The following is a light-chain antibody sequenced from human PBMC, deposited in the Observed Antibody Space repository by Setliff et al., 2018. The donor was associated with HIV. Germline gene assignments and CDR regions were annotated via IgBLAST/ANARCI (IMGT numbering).Light chain of an antibody. CDR2: DVT. J-gene: IGLJ1*01. Sequence: LTQPRSVSGSPGQSVTISCTGTSSDVGGYNFVSWYQQRPGKAPKLVIYDVTKRPSGVPDRFSGSKSGNTASLTISGLQAEDEADYYCCSYAGSHTFVFGTGTKV. V-gene: IGLV2-11*01. CDR1: SSDVGGYNF. CDR3: CSYAGSHTFV.